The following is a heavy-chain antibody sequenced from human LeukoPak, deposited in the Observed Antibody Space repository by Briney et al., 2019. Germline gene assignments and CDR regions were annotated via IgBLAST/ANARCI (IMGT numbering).Heavy chain of an antibody. J-gene: IGHJ4*02. V-gene: IGHV4-39*01. CDR3: ARRQQLVDY. CDR1: GGSISSSSYY. Sequence: SETLSLTCTVPGGSISSSSYYWGWIRQPPGKGLEWIGSIHYSGSTYYNPSLKSRVTISVDTSKNQFSLKLSSVTAADTAVYYCARRQQLVDYWGQGTLVTVSS. D-gene: IGHD6-13*01. CDR2: IHYSGST.